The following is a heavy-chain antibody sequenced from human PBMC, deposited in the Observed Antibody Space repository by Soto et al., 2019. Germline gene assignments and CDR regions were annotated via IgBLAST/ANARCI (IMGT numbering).Heavy chain of an antibody. Sequence: SETLFLTCTVSGSSISSYYWSWIRQPPGKGLEWIGYIYYSGSTNYNPSLKSRVTISVDTSKNQFSLKLSSVTAADTAVYYCASRVVNNPPQQYSSRWQGFDYWGQGTLVTVSS. J-gene: IGHJ4*02. D-gene: IGHD6-13*01. CDR2: IYYSGST. CDR1: GSSISSYY. CDR3: ASRVVNNPPQQYSSRWQGFDY. V-gene: IGHV4-59*01.